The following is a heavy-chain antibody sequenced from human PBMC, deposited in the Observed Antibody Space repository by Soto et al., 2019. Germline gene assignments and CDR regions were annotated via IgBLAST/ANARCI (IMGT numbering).Heavy chain of an antibody. Sequence: QVQLVESGGGVVQPGRSLRLSCAASGFTFSSYGMHWVRQAPGKGLEWVAVILYDGSNKYYADSVKGRFTISRDNSKNTLYLQMNSLRAEDTAVYYCEKDRGSGYYHDAFDIWGQGTMVTVSS. D-gene: IGHD3-3*01. CDR3: EKDRGSGYYHDAFDI. CDR2: ILYDGSNK. J-gene: IGHJ3*02. CDR1: GFTFSSYG. V-gene: IGHV3-30*18.